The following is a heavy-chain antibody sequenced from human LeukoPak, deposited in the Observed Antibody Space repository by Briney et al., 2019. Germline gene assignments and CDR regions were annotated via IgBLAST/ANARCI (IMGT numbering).Heavy chain of an antibody. CDR1: GYTFTSYG. CDR2: ISAYNGNT. J-gene: IGHJ5*02. Sequence: ASVKVSXKASGYTFTSYGISWVRQAPGQGLEWMGWISAYNGNTNYAQELQGRVTMTTDTSTSTAYMELRSLRSDDTAVYYCARDAIAAAASNWFDPWGQGTLVTVSS. V-gene: IGHV1-18*01. D-gene: IGHD6-13*01. CDR3: ARDAIAAAASNWFDP.